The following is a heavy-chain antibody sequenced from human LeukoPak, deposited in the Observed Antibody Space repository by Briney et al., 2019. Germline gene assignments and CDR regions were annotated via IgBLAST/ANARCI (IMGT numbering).Heavy chain of an antibody. Sequence: SETLSLTCTVYGGSFSDYYWTWIRQPPGKGLEWIGEINYTGTTTNYNPSLKNRVTISVDMYKNQFSLKLSSVTAADTAVYYCARAYNYGVTYFDYWGQGTLVTVSS. CDR3: ARAYNYGVTYFDY. CDR2: INYTGTT. CDR1: GGSFSDYY. V-gene: IGHV4-34*01. J-gene: IGHJ4*02. D-gene: IGHD5-18*01.